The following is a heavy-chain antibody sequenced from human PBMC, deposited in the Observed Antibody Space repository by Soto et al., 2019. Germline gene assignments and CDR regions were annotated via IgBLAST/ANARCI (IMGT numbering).Heavy chain of an antibody. CDR1: GFTFSDYY. D-gene: IGHD3-22*01. CDR3: ATITMMT. V-gene: IGHV3-11*06. Sequence: GGSLRLSCASSGFTFSDYYMSWIRQAPGKGLEWLSYISGSSDNTNYADSVKGRFTISRDNAKKSLYLEMNSLRAEDTAVYYCATITMMTWGQGTLVTVSS. J-gene: IGHJ5*02. CDR2: ISGSSDNT.